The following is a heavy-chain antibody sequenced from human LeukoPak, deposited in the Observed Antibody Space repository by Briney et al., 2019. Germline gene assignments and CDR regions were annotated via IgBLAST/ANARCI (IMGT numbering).Heavy chain of an antibody. D-gene: IGHD4-17*01. CDR2: ISSSSSTI. Sequence: GGSLRLSCAASGFTFSSYSMNWVRQAPGKGLEWVSYISSSSSTIYYADSVKGRFTISRDNAKNMLYLQMNSLRAEDTAVYYCARDDGDYAHPVDYWGQGTLVTVSS. CDR3: ARDDGDYAHPVDY. CDR1: GFTFSSYS. V-gene: IGHV3-48*04. J-gene: IGHJ4*02.